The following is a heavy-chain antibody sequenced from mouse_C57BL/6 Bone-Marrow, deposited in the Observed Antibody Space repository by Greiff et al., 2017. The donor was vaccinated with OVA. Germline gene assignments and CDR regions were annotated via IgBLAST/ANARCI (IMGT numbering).Heavy chain of an antibody. CDR2: IYPRSGNT. J-gene: IGHJ2*01. Sequence: QVQLQQSGAELARPGASVKLSCKASGYTFTSYGISWVKQRTGQGLEWIGEIYPRSGNTYYTEKFKGKATLTADKSSSTAYMELRSLTSEDSAVYFCARSGYGYYFDYWGQGTTLTVSS. CDR3: ARSGYGYYFDY. CDR1: GYTFTSYG. V-gene: IGHV1-81*01. D-gene: IGHD2-2*01.